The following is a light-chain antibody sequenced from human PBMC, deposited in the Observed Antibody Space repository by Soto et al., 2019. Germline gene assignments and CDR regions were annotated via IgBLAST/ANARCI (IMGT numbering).Light chain of an antibody. CDR2: DAS. Sequence: DIQMTQSPSTLSASIGDRVTITCRASESVNRWLAWYQQKPGNAPKLLIYDASTLESGVPSRFSGSGSETEFTLTISSLQPDDFATYYCQQYNTFWTFGPGTKVDIK. CDR1: ESVNRW. V-gene: IGKV1-5*01. CDR3: QQYNTFWT. J-gene: IGKJ1*01.